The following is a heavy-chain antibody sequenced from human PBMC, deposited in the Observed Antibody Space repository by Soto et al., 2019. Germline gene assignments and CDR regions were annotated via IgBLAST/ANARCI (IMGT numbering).Heavy chain of an antibody. Sequence: SETLSLTCTVSGGSFSGYFWTWIRQPPGKGLEWLAEINHSGITNYSPSVESRVSMSVDTSKNQFSLRLYSVTAADTAVYYCVRGPYNYNSRYFDYWGQGTLVTVSS. J-gene: IGHJ4*02. CDR1: GGSFSGYF. CDR3: VRGPYNYNSRYFDY. D-gene: IGHD1-1*01. CDR2: INHSGIT. V-gene: IGHV4-34*01.